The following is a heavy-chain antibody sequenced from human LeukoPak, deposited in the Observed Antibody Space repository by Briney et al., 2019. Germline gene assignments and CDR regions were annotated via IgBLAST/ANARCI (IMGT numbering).Heavy chain of an antibody. CDR2: FDPEDGET. Sequence: ASVKVSCKVSGYTLTELSMHWVRQAPGKGLEWMGGFDPEDGETIYAQKFQGRVTMTRNTSISTAYMELSSLRSEDTAVYYCARGIEMATIPDYWGQGTLVTVSS. D-gene: IGHD5-24*01. V-gene: IGHV1-24*01. J-gene: IGHJ4*02. CDR3: ARGIEMATIPDY. CDR1: GYTLTELS.